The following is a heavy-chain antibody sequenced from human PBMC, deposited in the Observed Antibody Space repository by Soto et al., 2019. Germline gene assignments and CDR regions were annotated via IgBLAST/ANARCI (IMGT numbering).Heavy chain of an antibody. Sequence: QITLKASGPTLVKPTQTLTLTCTFSGFSLNTSGVGVGWVRQPPGRALEWLAVLYWTDDKRYSPSLKSRLSITTDTSKSQVALTMTNMDPMDTAIFFCAHKLPVTTSAFDIWGQGTMVTV. V-gene: IGHV2-5*01. J-gene: IGHJ3*02. CDR1: GFSLNTSGVG. D-gene: IGHD4-17*01. CDR3: AHKLPVTTSAFDI. CDR2: LYWTDDK.